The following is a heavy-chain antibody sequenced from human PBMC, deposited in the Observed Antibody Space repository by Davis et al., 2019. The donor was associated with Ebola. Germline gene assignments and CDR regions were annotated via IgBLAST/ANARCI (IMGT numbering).Heavy chain of an antibody. D-gene: IGHD3-22*01. CDR1: GYSFTSYW. CDR2: IYPGDSDT. Sequence: GSLRLSCKGSGYSFTSYWIGCVRQMPGKGLEWLGIIYPGDSDTRYSPSFQGQVTISADKSISTAYLQWSSLKASDTAMYYCARRMYYYDSSGYYYEKYFQHWGQGTLVTVSS. V-gene: IGHV5-51*01. J-gene: IGHJ1*01. CDR3: ARRMYYYDSSGYYYEKYFQH.